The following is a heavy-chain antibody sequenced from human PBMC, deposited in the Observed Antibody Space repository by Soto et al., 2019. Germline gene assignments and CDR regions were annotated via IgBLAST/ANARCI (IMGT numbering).Heavy chain of an antibody. V-gene: IGHV3-74*01. J-gene: IGHJ4*02. CDR3: ARVPYCSSSSCYSYFDS. D-gene: IGHD2-2*01. CDR2: ISSDGSST. CDR1: VFTLSNYW. Sequence: GGSLRLSCAASVFTLSNYWMHWARQAPGKGLVWVSRISSDGSSTNYADSVKGRFTISRDNAKNTLHLQMNSLRAEDTAVYYCARVPYCSSSSCYSYFDSWGQGTLVTVSS.